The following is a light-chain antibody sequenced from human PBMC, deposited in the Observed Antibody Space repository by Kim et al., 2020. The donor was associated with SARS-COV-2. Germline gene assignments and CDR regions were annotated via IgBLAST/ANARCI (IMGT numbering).Light chain of an antibody. J-gene: IGLJ3*02. CDR1: SSNIGSNT. Sequence: GESVTISCSGSSSNIGSNTVNWYHQLPGTAPKLLIYGHNQRPSGVPDRFSGSRSGTSASLAISGLQSEDEADYSCAAWDDSLNGWVFGGGTQLTVL. CDR2: GHN. CDR3: AAWDDSLNGWV. V-gene: IGLV1-44*01.